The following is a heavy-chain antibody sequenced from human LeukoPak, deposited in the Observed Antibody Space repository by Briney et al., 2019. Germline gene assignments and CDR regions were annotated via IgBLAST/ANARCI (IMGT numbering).Heavy chain of an antibody. CDR3: ARHRYGTFDY. J-gene: IGHJ4*02. CDR1: GGSISSSSYY. D-gene: IGHD2-8*01. Sequence: KPSETLSLTCTGSGGSISSSSYYWGWIRQPPGKGLEWIGSINYSGNTYYNPSLKSRVTMSVDTSKNQHSLKLSSVTATDTAVYYCARHRYGTFDYWGQGTLVTVSS. CDR2: INYSGNT. V-gene: IGHV4-39*01.